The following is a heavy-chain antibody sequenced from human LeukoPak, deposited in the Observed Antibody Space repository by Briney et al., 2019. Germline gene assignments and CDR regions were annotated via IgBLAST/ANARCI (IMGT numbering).Heavy chain of an antibody. CDR3: ARHSRYGDFDY. D-gene: IGHD4-17*01. CDR2: IYYSGST. J-gene: IGHJ4*02. V-gene: IGHV4-59*08. CDR1: GGSISTYY. Sequence: PSETLPLTCTVSGGSISTYYWSWIRQPPGKGLEWIAYIYYSGSTSYNPSLKTRVTISVDMSKNQFSLKLSSVTAADTAVYYCARHSRYGDFDYWGQGTLLTVSS.